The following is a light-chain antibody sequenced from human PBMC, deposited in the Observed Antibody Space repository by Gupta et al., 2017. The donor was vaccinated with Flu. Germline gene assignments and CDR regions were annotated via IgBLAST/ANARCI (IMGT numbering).Light chain of an antibody. CDR2: DDS. Sequence: SYVVTQPPSVSAAPGQTATITCGGDNIGRNNVHWYRQKPGQAPVLVVYDDSDRPSGIPDRVSGSNSGNTATLTIGWVEAGDEADYYCQVWDSSGDQYVFGTGTKVTVL. V-gene: IGLV3-21*02. CDR3: QVWDSSGDQYV. CDR1: NIGRNN. J-gene: IGLJ1*01.